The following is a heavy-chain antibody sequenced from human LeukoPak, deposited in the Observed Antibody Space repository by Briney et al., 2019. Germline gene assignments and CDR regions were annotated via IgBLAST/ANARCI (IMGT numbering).Heavy chain of an antibody. J-gene: IGHJ3*02. CDR2: IYPGDSDT. D-gene: IGHD3-22*01. CDR3: ARQPLISSGSHDAFDI. Sequence: GESLKISCKGSGYSFTGYWIGWVRQMPGKGLEWMGIIYPGDSDTRYSPSFQGQVTISADKSISTAYLQWSSLKASDTAMYYCARQPLISSGSHDAFDIWGQGTMVTVSS. V-gene: IGHV5-51*01. CDR1: GYSFTGYW.